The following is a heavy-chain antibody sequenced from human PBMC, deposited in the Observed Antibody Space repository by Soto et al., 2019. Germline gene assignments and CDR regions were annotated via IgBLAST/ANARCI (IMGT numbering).Heavy chain of an antibody. J-gene: IGHJ4*02. CDR3: ARDFGNYYDSSGPDY. Sequence: GGSLRLSCAASGFTFSSYAMHWVRQAPGKGLEWVAVISYDGSNKYYADSVKGRFTISRDNSKNTLYLQMNSLRAEDTAVYYCARDFGNYYDSSGPDYWGQGTLVTVSS. CDR2: ISYDGSNK. CDR1: GFTFSSYA. V-gene: IGHV3-30-3*01. D-gene: IGHD3-22*01.